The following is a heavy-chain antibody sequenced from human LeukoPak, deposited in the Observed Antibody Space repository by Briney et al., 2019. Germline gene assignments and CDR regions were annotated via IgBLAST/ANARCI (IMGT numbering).Heavy chain of an antibody. V-gene: IGHV3-23*01. D-gene: IGHD3-22*01. CDR1: GFTFSSYA. Sequence: GGSLRFSCAASGFTFSSYAMSWVRQAPGKGLEWVSAISGSGGSTYYADSVKGRFTISRDNSKNTLYLQMNSLRAEDTAVYYCAKDSYDSSGYYAPSFDYWGQGTLVTVSS. CDR2: ISGSGGST. CDR3: AKDSYDSSGYYAPSFDY. J-gene: IGHJ4*02.